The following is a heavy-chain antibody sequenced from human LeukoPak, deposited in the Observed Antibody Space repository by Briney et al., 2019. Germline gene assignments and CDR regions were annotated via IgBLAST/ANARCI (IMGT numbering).Heavy chain of an antibody. CDR2: ISSSSSTI. Sequence: PGGSLRLSCAASGFTFSSYSMNWVRQAPGKGLEWVSYISSSSSTIYYADSVKGRFTISRDNAKNSLYLQMNSLRAEDTAVYYCARASPPPYNWNDADYAFDIWGQGTMVTVSS. D-gene: IGHD1-1*01. CDR1: GFTFSSYS. J-gene: IGHJ3*02. V-gene: IGHV3-48*01. CDR3: ARASPPPYNWNDADYAFDI.